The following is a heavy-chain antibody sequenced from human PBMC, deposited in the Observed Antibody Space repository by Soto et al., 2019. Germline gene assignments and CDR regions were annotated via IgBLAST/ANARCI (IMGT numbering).Heavy chain of an antibody. CDR3: ARKLVRDYGDYAWFDP. D-gene: IGHD4-17*01. Sequence: PSETLSLTCTVSGGSISSYYWSWIRPPPGKGLEWIGYIYYSGSTSYNPSLKSRVTISVDTSKNQFSLKLSSVTAADTAVYYCARKLVRDYGDYAWFDPWGQGTLVTVSS. CDR1: GGSISSYY. V-gene: IGHV4-59*01. CDR2: IYYSGST. J-gene: IGHJ5*02.